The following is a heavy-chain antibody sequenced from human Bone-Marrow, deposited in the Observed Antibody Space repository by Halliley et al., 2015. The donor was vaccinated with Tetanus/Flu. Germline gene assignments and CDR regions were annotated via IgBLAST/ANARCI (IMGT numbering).Heavy chain of an antibody. CDR1: GGSISGDYS. V-gene: IGHV4-30-2*01. CDR2: IYHTGNS. J-gene: IGHJ3*01. CDR3: ARGTLLDAFDV. Sequence: TLSLTCSISGGSISGDYSWSWIRQPPGKGLEWFGYIYHTGNSYYNPSLTSRLTISIDRSKNQISLKLTSVTAADTAVYYCARGTLLDAFDVWGPGTRVTVSS.